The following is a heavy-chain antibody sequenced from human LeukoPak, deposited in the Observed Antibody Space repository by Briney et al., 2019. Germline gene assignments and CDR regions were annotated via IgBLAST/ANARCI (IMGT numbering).Heavy chain of an antibody. CDR2: ISYDGSNK. V-gene: IGHV3-30-3*01. CDR1: GFTFSSYA. CDR3: VREGYYGPGSSPTFYFDS. Sequence: GGSLRLSCAASGFTFSSYAMHWVRQAPGKGLEWVAVISYDGSNKYYADSVKGRFTISRDNSRSAVHLEMNSLRPDDTAVYYCVREGYYGPGSSPTFYFDSWGRGTLVTVSS. J-gene: IGHJ4*02. D-gene: IGHD3-10*01.